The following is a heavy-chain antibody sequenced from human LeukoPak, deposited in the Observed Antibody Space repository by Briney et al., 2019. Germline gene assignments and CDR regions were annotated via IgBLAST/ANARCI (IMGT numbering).Heavy chain of an antibody. Sequence: GASVKVSCKASGYTFTSYYMHWVRQAPGQGLEWMGGIIPIFGTANYAQKFQGRVTITADESTSTAYIELSSLRSEDTAVYYCAGGGVGDYVRFFGWFDPWGQGTLVTVSS. CDR3: AGGGVGDYVRFFGWFDP. D-gene: IGHD4-17*01. CDR2: IIPIFGTA. V-gene: IGHV1-69*13. CDR1: GYTFTSYY. J-gene: IGHJ5*02.